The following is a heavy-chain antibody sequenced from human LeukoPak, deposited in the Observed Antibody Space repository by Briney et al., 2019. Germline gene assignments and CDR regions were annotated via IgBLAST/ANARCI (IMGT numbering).Heavy chain of an antibody. CDR3: ARVPYYYGSGRDYYYYYMDV. CDR2: IYYSGST. J-gene: IGHJ6*03. D-gene: IGHD3-10*01. V-gene: IGHV4-59*01. CDR1: GGSITSSY. Sequence: SETLSLTCTVSGGSITSSYWTWIRQPPGKGLEWIGYIYYSGSTNYNPSLKSRVTISVDTSKNQFSLKLSSVTAADTAVYYCARVPYYYGSGRDYYYYYMDVWGKGTTVTISS.